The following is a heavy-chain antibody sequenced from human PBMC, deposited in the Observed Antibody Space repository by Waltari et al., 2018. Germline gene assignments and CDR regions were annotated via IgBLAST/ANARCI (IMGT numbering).Heavy chain of an antibody. D-gene: IGHD7-27*01. V-gene: IGHV3-74*03. Sequence: EVQLVESGGALVQPGGSLRLSCATSGFTFSTYWMHWVRQAPGKGLMWVAHIESDESRTTYAESVKGRFTISRDNAKNTVYLQMNSLRDEDTAVYYCVRDEPGDGLDYWGQGTLVTFSS. CDR3: VRDEPGDGLDY. J-gene: IGHJ4*02. CDR1: GFTFSTYW. CDR2: IESDESRT.